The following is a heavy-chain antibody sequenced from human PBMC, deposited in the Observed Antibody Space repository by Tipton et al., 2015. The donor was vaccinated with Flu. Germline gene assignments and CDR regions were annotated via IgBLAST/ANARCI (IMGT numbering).Heavy chain of an antibody. D-gene: IGHD6-25*01. V-gene: IGHV5-51*01. Sequence: QSGPEVKKPGESLKISCKGSGFSFSSHWIAWVRQTPEKGLEWMGIIYPGKSDARYSPSFQGQVTISADTSIDTAYLQWSSLQASDTALYYCAKQVSSAAAVTYDYWGQGTLVTVSS. CDR2: IYPGKSDA. CDR1: GFSFSSHW. CDR3: AKQVSSAAAVTYDY. J-gene: IGHJ4*02.